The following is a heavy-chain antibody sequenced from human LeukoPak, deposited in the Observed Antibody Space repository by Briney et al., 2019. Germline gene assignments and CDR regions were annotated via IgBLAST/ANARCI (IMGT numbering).Heavy chain of an antibody. CDR2: ISAYNGNT. Sequence: ASVKVSCKASGYTFTSYGISWVRQAPGQGLEWMGWISAYNGNTNYAQKLQGRVTMTTDTSTSTAYMELRSLRSDDTAVYYCARDGPPRSSGWPVDYWGQGTLVTVSS. D-gene: IGHD6-19*01. CDR1: GYTFTSYG. V-gene: IGHV1-18*01. CDR3: ARDGPPRSSGWPVDY. J-gene: IGHJ4*02.